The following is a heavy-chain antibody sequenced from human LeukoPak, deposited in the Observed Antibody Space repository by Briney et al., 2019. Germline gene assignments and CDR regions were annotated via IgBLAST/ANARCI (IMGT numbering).Heavy chain of an antibody. CDR2: IWHDGSKK. CDR3: AKGGDAYTEFYYYYMDV. CDR1: GFTFSDYG. V-gene: IGHV3-33*06. Sequence: GGSLRLSCVASGFTFSDYGLHWVRQAPGKGLEWVALIWHDGSKKYYADSVMGRFTISRDNSKNTVYLQMNSLRAEDTAMYYCAKGGDAYTEFYYYYMDVWGNGTTVTVSS. D-gene: IGHD5-24*01. J-gene: IGHJ6*03.